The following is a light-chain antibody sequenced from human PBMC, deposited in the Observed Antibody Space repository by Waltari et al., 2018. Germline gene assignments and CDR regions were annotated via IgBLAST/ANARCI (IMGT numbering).Light chain of an antibody. J-gene: IGLJ2*01. CDR1: SNDVGGYNH. CDR3: CSYAGSYTVL. V-gene: IGLV2-11*01. CDR2: DVF. Sequence: QSALTQPRSVSGSPGQSVPFSCTGTSNDVGGYNHVSWYQQSPGNAPKLMIYDVFNRPSGVPDRFSGSKSGNTAVLTISGLQADDEADYYCCSYAGSYTVLFGGGTKLTVL.